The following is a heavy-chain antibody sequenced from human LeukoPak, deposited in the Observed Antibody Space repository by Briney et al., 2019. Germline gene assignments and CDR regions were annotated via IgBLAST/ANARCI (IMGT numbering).Heavy chain of an antibody. V-gene: IGHV3-48*03. D-gene: IGHD3-22*01. CDR2: ITNNGNTK. J-gene: IGHJ4*02. CDR1: GFIFSSYE. CDR3: AKDGVYDSSGYLDY. Sequence: PGGSLRLSCAASGFIFSSYEMNWVRQAPGKGLEWISKITNNGNTKYYADSVKGRFTISRDNAKNSLYLQMNSLRAEDTAVYYCAKDGVYDSSGYLDYWGQGTLVTVSS.